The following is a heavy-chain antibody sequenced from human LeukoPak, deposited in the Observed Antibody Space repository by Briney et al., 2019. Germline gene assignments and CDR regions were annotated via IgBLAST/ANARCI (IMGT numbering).Heavy chain of an antibody. Sequence: GGSLRLSCAASGFTFSSYAMSWVRQAPGKGLEWVSAISGSGGSTYHADSVKGRFTISRDNSKNTLYLQMNSLRAEDTAVYYCAKGAGGGLRFLECYWGQGTLVTVSS. J-gene: IGHJ4*02. CDR1: GFTFSSYA. V-gene: IGHV3-23*01. D-gene: IGHD3-3*01. CDR3: AKGAGGGLRFLECY. CDR2: ISGSGGST.